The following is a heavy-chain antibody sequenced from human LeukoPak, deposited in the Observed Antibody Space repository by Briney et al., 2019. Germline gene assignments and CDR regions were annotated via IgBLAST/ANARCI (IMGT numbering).Heavy chain of an antibody. CDR2: ISGSGGST. V-gene: IGHV3-23*01. CDR1: GFTLSSYA. Sequence: GGSLRLSCAASGFTLSSYAMTWVRQAPGKGLEWVSAISGSGGSTYYADSVKGRFTISRDNSKNTLFLQMNSLRAEDTAVYYCAKRRGLELLYYYYMDVWGKGTTVTVSS. D-gene: IGHD1-7*01. CDR3: AKRRGLELLYYYYMDV. J-gene: IGHJ6*03.